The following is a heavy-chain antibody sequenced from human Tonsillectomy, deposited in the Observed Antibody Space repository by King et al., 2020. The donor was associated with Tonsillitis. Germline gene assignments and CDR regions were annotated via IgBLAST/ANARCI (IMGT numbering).Heavy chain of an antibody. Sequence: VQLVESGAEVKKPGASVRVSCKASGYTFTNFYIHWVRQALGQGLEWMGIINPSGGRTSYAQKFQGRVTMTRDTSTRTVYMELSSLRSEDTAVYYCARAKDSVVVVAPDYWGQGTLLTVSS. D-gene: IGHD2-15*01. J-gene: IGHJ4*02. V-gene: IGHV1-46*03. CDR1: GYTFTNFY. CDR2: INPSGGRT. CDR3: ARAKDSVVVVAPDY.